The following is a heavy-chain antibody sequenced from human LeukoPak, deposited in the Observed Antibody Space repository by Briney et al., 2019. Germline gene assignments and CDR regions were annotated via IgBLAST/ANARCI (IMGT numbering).Heavy chain of an antibody. CDR2: INPSGGST. D-gene: IGHD6-13*01. CDR1: GDTFTSYY. V-gene: IGHV1-46*01. CDR3: ARERFTGSSWQLYYFDY. J-gene: IGHJ4*02. Sequence: ASVKVSCKASGDTFTSYYMHWVRQAPGQGLEWMGIINPSGGSTSYAQRFQGRVTMTSDTSTSTVYMELSSLRSEDTAVYYCARERFTGSSWQLYYFDYWGQGTLVTVSS.